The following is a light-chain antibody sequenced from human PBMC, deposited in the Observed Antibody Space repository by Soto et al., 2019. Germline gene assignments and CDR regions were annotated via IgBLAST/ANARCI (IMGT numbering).Light chain of an antibody. CDR2: DVT. V-gene: IGLV2-11*01. J-gene: IGLJ1*01. CDR1: SSDVGGNSY. Sequence: QSALTQPRSVSGSPGQSVTISCTGTSSDVGGNSYVSWYQQHPGKAPKLMMYDVTTRPSGIPDRFSGSKSGNTASLTISGLQAEYEADYYCFSYAGSYTFVFGTGTKLTVL. CDR3: FSYAGSYTFV.